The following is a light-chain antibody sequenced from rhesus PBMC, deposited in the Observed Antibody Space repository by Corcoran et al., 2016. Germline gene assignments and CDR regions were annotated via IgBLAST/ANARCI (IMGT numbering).Light chain of an antibody. V-gene: IGKV1-69*01. CDR3: QQHDNSPPT. Sequence: DIQMTQSPSSLSASVGDRVTITCRASQGISNWLAWYQQKPGKAPKLLIYRASNLETGVPSRFSGSGVGKDLTLTISSLQPEDIATYYCQQHDNSPPTFGQGTKVEI. J-gene: IGKJ1*01. CDR1: QGISNW. CDR2: RAS.